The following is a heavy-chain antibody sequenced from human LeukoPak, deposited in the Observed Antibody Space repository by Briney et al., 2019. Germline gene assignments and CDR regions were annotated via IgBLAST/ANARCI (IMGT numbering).Heavy chain of an antibody. J-gene: IGHJ4*02. D-gene: IGHD6-13*01. V-gene: IGHV4-34*01. CDR1: GGSFSGYY. CDR3: ARGGGYSSSWYGGYFDY. CDR2: INHSGSN. Sequence: SETLSLTCAVYGGSFSGYYWSWIRQPPGKGLEWIGEINHSGSNNYNPSLTSRVTISVDTSKNQFSLKLSSVTAADTAVYYCARGGGYSSSWYGGYFDYWGQGTLVTVSS.